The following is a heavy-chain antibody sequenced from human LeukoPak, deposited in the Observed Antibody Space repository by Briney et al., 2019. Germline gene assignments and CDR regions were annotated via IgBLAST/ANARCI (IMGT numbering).Heavy chain of an antibody. J-gene: IGHJ4*02. CDR3: AKDRGRTWVQVAN. CDR2: ISGSGGGT. CDR1: GFTFGSDA. D-gene: IGHD2-15*01. V-gene: IGHV3-23*01. Sequence: GGSLRLSCIGTGFTFGSDAMGWVRQAPGKGLEWVSGISGSGGGTYYADSVKGRFTISRDDSKNTLYLQMNSLRVEDTAVYYCAKDRGRTWVQVANWGQGTLVTVSS.